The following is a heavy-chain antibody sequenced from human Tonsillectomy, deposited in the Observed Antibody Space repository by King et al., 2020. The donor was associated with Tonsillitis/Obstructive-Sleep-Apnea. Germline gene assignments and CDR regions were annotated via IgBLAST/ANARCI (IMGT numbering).Heavy chain of an antibody. Sequence: QLVQSGAEVKKPGASVKVSCKASGYTFTSYYMHWVRQAPGQGLEWMGIINPSGGSTSYAQKFQGRVTMTRDTSTSTVYMELSSLRSEDTAVYYCARDRPPNQYYDFWSAHQRAYYYYYMDVWGKGTTVTVSS. CDR3: ARDRPPNQYYDFWSAHQRAYYYYYMDV. J-gene: IGHJ6*03. CDR1: GYTFTSYY. D-gene: IGHD3-3*01. V-gene: IGHV1-46*01. CDR2: INPSGGST.